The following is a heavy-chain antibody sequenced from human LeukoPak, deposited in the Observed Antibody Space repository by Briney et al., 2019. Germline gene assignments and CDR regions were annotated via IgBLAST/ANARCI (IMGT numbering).Heavy chain of an antibody. V-gene: IGHV4-38-2*02. CDR1: GYSISSGYY. J-gene: IGHJ4*02. CDR3: ANYEDY. Sequence: SETLSLTCTVSGYSISSGYYWGWIRQPPGKGLEWIGSIYHSGSTYYNPSLKSRVTISVDTSKNQFSLKLSSVTAADTAVYYCANYEDYWGQGTLVTVSS. D-gene: IGHD3-16*01. CDR2: IYHSGST.